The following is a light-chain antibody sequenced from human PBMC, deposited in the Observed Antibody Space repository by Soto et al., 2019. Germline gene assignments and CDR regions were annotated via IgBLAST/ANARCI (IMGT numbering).Light chain of an antibody. V-gene: IGKV1-39*01. CDR2: AAS. J-gene: IGKJ2*01. CDR1: QSISSY. CDR3: QQCYSTQT. Sequence: DVPMTQSPSSLSAFVGDRVTITCRASQSISSYLNWCQQKPGKAPKLLIYAASSLQSGVPSRFSGSGSGTDFTLTISRLQPEDFATYYCQQCYSTQTFGQGTKLEIK.